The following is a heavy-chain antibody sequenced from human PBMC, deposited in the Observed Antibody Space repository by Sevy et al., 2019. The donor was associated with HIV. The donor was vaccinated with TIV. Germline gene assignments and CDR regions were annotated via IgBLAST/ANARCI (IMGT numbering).Heavy chain of an antibody. V-gene: IGHV3-21*01. CDR3: ARGGGSTDRGMDV. CDR1: GFTFSSYS. CDR2: ISGSSHYI. J-gene: IGHJ6*02. Sequence: GGSLRLSCAASGFTFSSYSMNWVRQAPGKGLEWVSSISGSSHYIYYVDSVKGRYTISRDDAKNSLHLQMNSLRAEDTAIYYGARGGGSTDRGMDVWGQGTTVTVSS. D-gene: IGHD3-16*01.